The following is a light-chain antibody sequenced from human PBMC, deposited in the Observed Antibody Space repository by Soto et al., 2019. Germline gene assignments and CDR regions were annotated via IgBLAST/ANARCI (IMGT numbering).Light chain of an antibody. CDR3: QSYDSSLSGSV. V-gene: IGLV1-40*01. Sequence: QSVLTQPPSVSGAPGQRVTISCTGSSSNIGAGYDVQWYQQLPGTAPKLLIYGNSTRPSGVPDRFSGSKSGTSASLAINGLQAEDEADYYCQSYDSSLSGSVFGGGTKLTVL. J-gene: IGLJ2*01. CDR1: SSNIGAGYD. CDR2: GNS.